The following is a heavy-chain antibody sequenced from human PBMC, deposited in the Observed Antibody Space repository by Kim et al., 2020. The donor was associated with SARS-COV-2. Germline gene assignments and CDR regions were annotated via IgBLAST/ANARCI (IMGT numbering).Heavy chain of an antibody. CDR2: ISSSSSTI. D-gene: IGHD1-1*01. V-gene: IGHV3-48*04. CDR3: ARVRGDWNDEPYYFDY. Sequence: GGSLRLSCAASGFTFSSYSMNWVRQAPGKGLEWVSYISSSSSTIYYADSVKGRFTISRDNAKNSLYLQMNSLRAEDTAVYYCARVRGDWNDEPYYFDYWGQGTLVTVSS. J-gene: IGHJ4*02. CDR1: GFTFSSYS.